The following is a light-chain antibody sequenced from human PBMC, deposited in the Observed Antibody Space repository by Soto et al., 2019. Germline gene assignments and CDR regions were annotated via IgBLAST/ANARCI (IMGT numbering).Light chain of an antibody. J-gene: IGKJ4*01. CDR3: QQYNSWPPLT. Sequence: EIVLTQSPGTLSLSPGEIATLSFRASQSVSSSYLAWYQQKPGQAPRLLIYGASSRATGIPDRFSGSGSGTEFTLTISSLQSEDFAVYYCQQYNSWPPLTFGGGTKVDIK. V-gene: IGKV3-20*01. CDR1: QSVSSSY. CDR2: GAS.